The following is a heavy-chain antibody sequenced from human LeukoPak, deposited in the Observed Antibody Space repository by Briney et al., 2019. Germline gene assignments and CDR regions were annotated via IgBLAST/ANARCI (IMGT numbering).Heavy chain of an antibody. J-gene: IGHJ5*02. Sequence: GGSLRLSCAASGFTFSSYAMHWVRQAPGKGLEWVSAISGSGGSTYYADSVKGRFTISRDNSKNTLYLQMNSLRAEDTAVYYCAKDPYGSGSYNWFDPWGQGTLVTVSS. D-gene: IGHD3-10*01. CDR1: GFTFSSYA. CDR3: AKDPYGSGSYNWFDP. CDR2: ISGSGGST. V-gene: IGHV3-23*01.